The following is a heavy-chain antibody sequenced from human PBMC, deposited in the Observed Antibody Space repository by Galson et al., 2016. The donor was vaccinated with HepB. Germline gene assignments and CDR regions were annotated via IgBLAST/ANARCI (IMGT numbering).Heavy chain of an antibody. CDR1: GDSVSSNNAA. Sequence: CAISGDSVSSNNAAWNWIRQSPSRGLGWLGRTYYRSKWYNDYAVSVKSRITINPDTSKNQFSLQLNSVTPEDTAIYYCATARPGVTAVWSAFDIWGQGTMVTVSS. D-gene: IGHD3-3*01. J-gene: IGHJ3*02. CDR3: ATARPGVTAVWSAFDI. CDR2: TYYRSKWYN. V-gene: IGHV6-1*01.